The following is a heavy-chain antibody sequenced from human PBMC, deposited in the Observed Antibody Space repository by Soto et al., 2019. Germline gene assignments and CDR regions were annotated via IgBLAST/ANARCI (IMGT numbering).Heavy chain of an antibody. V-gene: IGHV1-18*01. Sequence: QVQLVQSGAEVKKPGASVKVSCKASGYTFTSYGISWVRQAPGHGLEWMGWISAYNGNTNDAQKLQGRVTMTTDTSTSPAYMELRSLRSDDTAVYYCARGAGIIWFGEPADYWGQGTLVTVSS. D-gene: IGHD3-10*01. J-gene: IGHJ4*02. CDR1: GYTFTSYG. CDR3: ARGAGIIWFGEPADY. CDR2: ISAYNGNT.